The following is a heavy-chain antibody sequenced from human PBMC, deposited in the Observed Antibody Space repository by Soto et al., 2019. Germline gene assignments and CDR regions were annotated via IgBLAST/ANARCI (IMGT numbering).Heavy chain of an antibody. CDR1: GGTFSSYA. D-gene: IGHD2-15*01. V-gene: IGHV1-69*13. Sequence: AVKVSCKASGGTFSSYAISWVRQAPGQGLEWMGGIIPIFGTANYAQKFQGRVTITADESTSTAYMELSSLRSEDTAVYYCARGYCSGGSCYTYYYYYGMDVWGQGTTVTVSS. CDR2: IIPIFGTA. CDR3: ARGYCSGGSCYTYYYYYGMDV. J-gene: IGHJ6*01.